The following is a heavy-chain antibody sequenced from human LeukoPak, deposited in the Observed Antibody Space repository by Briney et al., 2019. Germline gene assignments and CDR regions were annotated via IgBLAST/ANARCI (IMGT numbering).Heavy chain of an antibody. V-gene: IGHV3-53*01. CDR3: ARAMSY. Sequence: GGSLRLSCAASGFTVRSNDMNWVRQAPGKGLEWVSIINSSGKTYYADSVQGRFTISRDSSKNTLYLQMNNLRAEDTAVYYCARAMSYWGQGTLVTVSS. CDR2: INSSGKT. J-gene: IGHJ4*02. CDR1: GFTVRSND.